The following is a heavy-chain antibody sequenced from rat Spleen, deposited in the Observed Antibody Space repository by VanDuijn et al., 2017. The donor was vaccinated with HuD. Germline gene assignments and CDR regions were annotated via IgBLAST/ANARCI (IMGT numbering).Heavy chain of an antibody. CDR2: IIYDGSST. D-gene: IGHD1-9*01. J-gene: IGHJ2*01. CDR3: ARRHYGYTDYFDY. CDR1: GFTFSNYG. Sequence: EVQLVESGGGLVQPGRSLKLSCAASGFTFSNYGMHWIRQAPKKGLEWVATIIYDGSSTYYRDSVKGRFTISRDNAKSTLYLQMDSLRSEDTATYYCARRHYGYTDYFDYWGQGVMVTVSS. V-gene: IGHV5-29*01.